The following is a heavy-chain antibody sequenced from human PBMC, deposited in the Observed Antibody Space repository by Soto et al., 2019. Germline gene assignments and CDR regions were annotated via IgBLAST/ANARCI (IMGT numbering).Heavy chain of an antibody. D-gene: IGHD1-26*01. CDR2: VFYTGST. CDR1: GGSISSYH. J-gene: IGHJ5*02. V-gene: IGHV4-59*01. Sequence: SETLSLTCTVSGGSISSYHWSWIRQSPGKGLEWIGYVFYTGSTKYNPALKRRVTISVDTSKNQFSLKLSSVSAADTGLYYCARSYSGTFYGYDPWGQGILVTVSS. CDR3: ARSYSGTFYGYDP.